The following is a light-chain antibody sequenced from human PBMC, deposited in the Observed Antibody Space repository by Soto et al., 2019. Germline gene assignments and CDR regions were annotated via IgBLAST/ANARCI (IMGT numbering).Light chain of an antibody. Sequence: QSVLTQPASVSASPGQSITISCTGTSSDVGGSNFVSWYQQHPGKPPKLIIYDVATRPSGGSNRFSGSKSGSTASLIISRLQTEDEADYYCVSFTSSTTYVFGSGTKLTVL. J-gene: IGLJ1*01. CDR2: DVA. CDR3: VSFTSSTTYV. V-gene: IGLV2-14*03. CDR1: SSDVGGSNF.